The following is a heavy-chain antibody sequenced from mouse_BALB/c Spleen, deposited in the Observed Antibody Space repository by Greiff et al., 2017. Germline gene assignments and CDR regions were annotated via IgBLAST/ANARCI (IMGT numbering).Heavy chain of an antibody. CDR2: ISDGGSYT. J-gene: IGHJ2*01. CDR3: AREGLTGVFDY. CDR1: GFTFSDYY. D-gene: IGHD4-1*01. V-gene: IGHV5-4*02. Sequence: DVMLVESGGGLVKPGGSLKLSCAASGFTFSDYYMYWVRQTPEKRLEWVATISDGGSYTYYPDSVKGRFTISRDNAKNNLYLQMSSLKSEDTAMYYCAREGLTGVFDYWGQGTTLTVSS.